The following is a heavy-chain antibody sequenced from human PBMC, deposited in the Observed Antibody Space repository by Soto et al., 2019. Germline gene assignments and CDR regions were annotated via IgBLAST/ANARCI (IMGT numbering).Heavy chain of an antibody. CDR2: ISGSGGST. Sequence: EVQLLESGGGLVQPGGSLRLSCAASGFTFSSYAMSWVRQAPGKGLEWVSAISGSGGSTYYADSVKGRFTISRDNSKNTLYLQMNSLRAEDTAVYYCAKPREAYDFWSGYRYYYYGMDVWGQGITVTVSS. CDR1: GFTFSSYA. V-gene: IGHV3-23*01. D-gene: IGHD3-3*01. J-gene: IGHJ6*02. CDR3: AKPREAYDFWSGYRYYYYGMDV.